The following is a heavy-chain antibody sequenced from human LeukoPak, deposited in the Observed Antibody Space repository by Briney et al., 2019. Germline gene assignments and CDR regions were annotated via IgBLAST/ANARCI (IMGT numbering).Heavy chain of an antibody. Sequence: PGRSLRLSCAASGFTFSSYAMHWVRQAPGKGLEWVAVISYDGSNKYYADSVKGRFTISRDNSKNTLYLQMNSLRAEDTAVYYCAKVWSGYYDYWGQGTLVTVSS. CDR2: ISYDGSNK. V-gene: IGHV3-30-3*01. CDR1: GFTFSSYA. D-gene: IGHD3-3*01. CDR3: AKVWSGYYDY. J-gene: IGHJ4*02.